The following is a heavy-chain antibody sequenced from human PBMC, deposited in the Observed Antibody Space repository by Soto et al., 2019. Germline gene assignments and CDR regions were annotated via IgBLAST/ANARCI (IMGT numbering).Heavy chain of an antibody. CDR3: AAGTENHYYNHMDV. Sequence: QVQLVQSGAEMKKPGASVKVSCKTSGYTFASLAMHWVRQAPGQRLEWMGWINAANGHTEYSQKFQGRVTITRDTSASTMFMDLSSLRSEDTAVYYCAAGTENHYYNHMDVWGKGTTVTVSS. CDR1: GYTFASLA. D-gene: IGHD1-1*01. V-gene: IGHV1-3*01. CDR2: INAANGHT. J-gene: IGHJ6*03.